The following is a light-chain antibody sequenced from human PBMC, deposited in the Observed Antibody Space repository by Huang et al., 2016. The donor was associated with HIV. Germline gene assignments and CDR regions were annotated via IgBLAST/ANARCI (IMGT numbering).Light chain of an antibody. Sequence: DIQMTQSPSSLFASVGDRVTLTCRASQGISNSFAWYQQKPGKAPNLLVYAAFILQRGVPSRFSGSGSGTDYTLTISSLQPEDFATYFCQQYNGTPWTFGQGTKVEI. CDR2: AAF. CDR3: QQYNGTPWT. J-gene: IGKJ1*01. CDR1: QGISNS. V-gene: IGKV1-NL1*01.